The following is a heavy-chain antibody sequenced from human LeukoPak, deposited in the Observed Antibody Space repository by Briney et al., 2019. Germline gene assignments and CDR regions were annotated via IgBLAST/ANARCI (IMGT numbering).Heavy chain of an antibody. J-gene: IGHJ3*02. V-gene: IGHV1-2*02. CDR2: INPNSGGT. D-gene: IGHD3-9*01. Sequence: ASVKVSCKAPGYTFTGYYMHWVRQAPGQGLEWMGWINPNSGGTNYAQKFQGRVTMTRDTSISTAYMELSRLRSDDTAVYYCARDPQYYDILTGSSYAFDIWGQGTMVTVSS. CDR3: ARDPQYYDILTGSSYAFDI. CDR1: GYTFTGYY.